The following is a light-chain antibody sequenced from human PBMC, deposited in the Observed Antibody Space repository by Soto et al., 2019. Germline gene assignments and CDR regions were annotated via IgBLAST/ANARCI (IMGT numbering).Light chain of an antibody. Sequence: EIVLTQSPGTLSLSPGDRATLSCWASQSVISSYLAWYQQKPGQAPRLLMYAASSRATGIPDRFSGSWSGTDFTTTISRLAPEDCAVYYCPQYGTSPYTFGQGTKLEI. J-gene: IGKJ2*01. V-gene: IGKV3-20*01. CDR1: QSVISSY. CDR2: AAS. CDR3: PQYGTSPYT.